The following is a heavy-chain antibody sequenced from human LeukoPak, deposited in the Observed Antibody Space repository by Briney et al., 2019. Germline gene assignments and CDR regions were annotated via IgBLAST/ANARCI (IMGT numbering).Heavy chain of an antibody. V-gene: IGHV4-31*03. CDR1: GGSISSGGYY. CDR2: IDYSGTT. Sequence: PSETLSLTCTVSGGSISSGGYYWSWIRQHPGKGLEWIGYIDYSGTTYYNPSLKSRLTMSVDTSKNQFSLKLTSVTAADTAVYYCARDIELSTWGQGTMVSV. CDR3: ARDIELST. D-gene: IGHD5-18*01. J-gene: IGHJ3*01.